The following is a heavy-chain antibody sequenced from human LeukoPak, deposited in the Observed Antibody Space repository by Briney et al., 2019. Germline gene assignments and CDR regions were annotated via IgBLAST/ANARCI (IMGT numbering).Heavy chain of an antibody. Sequence: SETLSLTCSVSGGAISSYYWTWIRQPPGKGLEWIGYIYYSGSTNYNPSLKSRVTISVDTSKNQFSLRLSSVTAADTAVYYCARHANWNNAYYYYGMDVWGQGTTVTVSS. CDR2: IYYSGST. D-gene: IGHD1/OR15-1a*01. CDR3: ARHANWNNAYYYYGMDV. V-gene: IGHV4-59*08. J-gene: IGHJ6*02. CDR1: GGAISSYY.